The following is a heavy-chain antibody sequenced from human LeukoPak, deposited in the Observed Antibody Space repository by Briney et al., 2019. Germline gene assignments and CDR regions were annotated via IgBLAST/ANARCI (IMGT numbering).Heavy chain of an antibody. CDR2: IKQDGSEK. D-gene: IGHD6-19*01. Sequence: GGSLRLSCAASGFTFSSYWMSWVRQAPGKGLEWVANIKQDGSEKYYVDSVKGRFTISRDNAKNSLYLQMNSLRAEDTAVYYCARGGIVVAGTRENYYYYYMDVWGKGTTVTVSS. J-gene: IGHJ6*03. CDR3: ARGGIVVAGTRENYYYYYMDV. CDR1: GFTFSSYW. V-gene: IGHV3-7*01.